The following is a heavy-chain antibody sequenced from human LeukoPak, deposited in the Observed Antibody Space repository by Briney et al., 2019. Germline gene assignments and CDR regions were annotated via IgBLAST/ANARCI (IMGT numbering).Heavy chain of an antibody. D-gene: IGHD6-13*01. CDR3: AREVGQQLVPFINYFDY. CDR1: GFTFSSYA. V-gene: IGHV3-30-3*01. CDR2: ISYDGSNK. Sequence: GRSLRLSCAASGFTFSSYAMHWVRQAPGKGLEWVAVISYDGSNKYYADSVKGRFTISRDNSKNTLYLQMNSLRAEDTAVYYCAREVGQQLVPFINYFDYWGQGTLVTVSS. J-gene: IGHJ4*02.